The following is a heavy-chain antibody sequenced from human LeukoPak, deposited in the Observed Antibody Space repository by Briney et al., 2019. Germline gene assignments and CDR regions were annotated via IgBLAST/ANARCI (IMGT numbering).Heavy chain of an antibody. CDR1: GFTFSDYY. CDR2: ISPSGTTM. D-gene: IGHD1-1*01. J-gene: IGHJ4*02. V-gene: IGHV3-11*01. Sequence: PGGSLRLSCAASGFTFSDYYMSWIRQAPGKGLEWVSYISPSGTTMYYTDSVKGRFTISRDNAKDSLYLQMNSLGAEDTAVYYCARGHWQLYFWGQGTLVTVSS. CDR3: ARGHWQLYF.